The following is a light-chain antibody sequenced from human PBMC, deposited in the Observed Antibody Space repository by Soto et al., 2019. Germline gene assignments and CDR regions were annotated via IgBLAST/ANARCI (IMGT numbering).Light chain of an antibody. J-gene: IGKJ1*01. CDR2: GAT. CDR3: HQYGNSPRT. V-gene: IGKV3-20*01. Sequence: TVLAHSRGTVCGAPGESGSLCSRVSQSVSSSYINWYQHKPGQAPRLLMYGATIRATGIPDRFIGSGSGTDFTLTSSRLEPEDFAVYYCHQYGNSPRTFGQGTKVDIK. CDR1: QSVSSSY.